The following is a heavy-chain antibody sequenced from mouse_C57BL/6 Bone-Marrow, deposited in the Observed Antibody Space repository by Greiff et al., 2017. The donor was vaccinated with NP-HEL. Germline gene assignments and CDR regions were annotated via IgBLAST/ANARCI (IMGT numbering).Heavy chain of an antibody. J-gene: IGHJ4*01. CDR2: IDPANGNT. D-gene: IGHD1-1*01. V-gene: IGHV14-3*01. Sequence: VQLQQSVAELVRPGASVKLSCTASGFNIKNTYMHWVKQRPEQGLEWIGRIDPANGNTKYAPKFQGKATITADTSSHTAYLQLSSLTSEDTAIYYCADYYGSSPDAMDYWGQGTSVTVSS. CDR1: GFNIKNTY. CDR3: ADYYGSSPDAMDY.